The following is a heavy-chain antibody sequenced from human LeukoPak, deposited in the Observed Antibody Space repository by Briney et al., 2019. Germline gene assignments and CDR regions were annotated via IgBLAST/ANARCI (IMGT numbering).Heavy chain of an antibody. D-gene: IGHD1-14*01. V-gene: IGHV3-21*01. CDR3: ARTHRDAFDI. CDR2: INSSSSYI. Sequence: GWSLRLSCAASGFTFSSYSMNWVRQAPGKGLAGVSSINSSSSYIDYADSVKGRFTISRDNAKNSLYLQMNSLRAEDTAVYYCARTHRDAFDIWGQGTMVTVSS. CDR1: GFTFSSYS. J-gene: IGHJ3*02.